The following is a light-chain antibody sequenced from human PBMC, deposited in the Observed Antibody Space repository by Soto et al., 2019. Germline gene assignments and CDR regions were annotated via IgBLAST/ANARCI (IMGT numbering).Light chain of an antibody. CDR3: LQHNTYPRT. Sequence: DMQMTQSPSSLSASVGDRVTITCRASQGVRNDLVWYQQKPGKAPKRLIYAASSLQTGVPSRFSGSGSGAEFTLTISSLQPEDFATYYCLQHNTYPRTFGQGTKVDIK. J-gene: IGKJ2*01. CDR2: AAS. CDR1: QGVRND. V-gene: IGKV1-17*01.